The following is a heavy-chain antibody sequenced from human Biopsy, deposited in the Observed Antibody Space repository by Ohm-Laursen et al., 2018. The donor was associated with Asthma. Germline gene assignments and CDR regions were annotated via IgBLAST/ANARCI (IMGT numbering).Heavy chain of an antibody. Sequence: SVKVSCKTSGYTFNSAGITWVRQAPGQGLEWMGWISVYNGNTKVAQKLQDRVTMITDTSTSTAYMELRSLRSDGTAVYFCARAVDYSHYYGIDVWGQETTVTVS. V-gene: IGHV1-18*01. CDR3: ARAVDYSHYYGIDV. D-gene: IGHD3-10*01. J-gene: IGHJ6*02. CDR1: GYTFNSAG. CDR2: ISVYNGNT.